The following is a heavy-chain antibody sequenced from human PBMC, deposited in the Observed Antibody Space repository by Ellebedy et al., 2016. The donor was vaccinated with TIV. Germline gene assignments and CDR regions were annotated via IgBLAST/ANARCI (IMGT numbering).Heavy chain of an antibody. CDR2: INSSSSGV. Sequence: GESLKISXAASGFTLSHYNMNWVRQAPGKGLEWVSYINSSSSGVYYADSVQGRFTISRDNAKNSLYLQMNSLRDDDTAVYYCARVQLEETGDGMDVWGRGTLVTVSS. J-gene: IGHJ2*01. V-gene: IGHV3-48*02. D-gene: IGHD7-27*01. CDR1: GFTLSHYN. CDR3: ARVQLEETGDGMDV.